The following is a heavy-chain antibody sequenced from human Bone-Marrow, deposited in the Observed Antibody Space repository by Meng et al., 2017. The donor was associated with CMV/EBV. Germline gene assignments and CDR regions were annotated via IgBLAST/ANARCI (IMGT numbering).Heavy chain of an antibody. V-gene: IGHV3-30*18. Sequence: SGFTLSTYGMHWDRQAPGKGLEWVAVILYDGSNKYYADSVKGRFTISRDNSRNTLFLQMYSLRPADTAVYYCAKVQWDDYGVQSLDSWGQGTLVTVSS. J-gene: IGHJ4*02. CDR2: ILYDGSNK. CDR3: AKVQWDDYGVQSLDS. CDR1: GFTLSTYG. D-gene: IGHD4-17*01.